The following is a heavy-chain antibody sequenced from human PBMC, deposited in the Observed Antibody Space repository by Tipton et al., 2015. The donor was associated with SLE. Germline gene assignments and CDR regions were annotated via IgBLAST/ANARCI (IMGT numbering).Heavy chain of an antibody. V-gene: IGHV4-59*01. CDR2: IYYSGST. Sequence: PGLVKPSETLSLTCTVSGGSISSYYWSWIRQPPGKGLEWIGYIYYSGSTNYNPSLKSRVTISVDTSKNQFSLKLSSVTAADTAVYYCARHRPTSYYYYMDVWGKGTTVTVSS. CDR3: ARHRPTSYYYYMDV. D-gene: IGHD4-11*01. CDR1: GGSISSYY. J-gene: IGHJ6*03.